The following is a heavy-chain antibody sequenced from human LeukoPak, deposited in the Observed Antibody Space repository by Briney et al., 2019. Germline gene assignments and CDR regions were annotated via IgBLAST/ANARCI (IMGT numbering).Heavy chain of an antibody. CDR3: ARVRVIAAAGREFDY. CDR2: IYHSGST. D-gene: IGHD6-13*01. CDR1: GYSISSGYY. Sequence: KPSETLSLTCTVSGYSISSGYYWAWIRQPPGKGLEWIGSIYHSGSTYYNPSLKSRVTISVDTSKNQFSLKLSSVTAADTAVYYCARVRVIAAAGREFDYWGQGTLVTVSS. J-gene: IGHJ4*02. V-gene: IGHV4-38-2*02.